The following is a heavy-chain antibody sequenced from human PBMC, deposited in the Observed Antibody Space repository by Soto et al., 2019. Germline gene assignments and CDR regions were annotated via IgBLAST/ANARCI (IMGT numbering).Heavy chain of an antibody. CDR3: GGGGGGVVAATSY. Sequence: QVQLVQSGAEVKKPGASVKVSCKASGYTFTSYYMHWVRQAPGQGLEWMGIINPSGGSTSYAQKFQGRVPRARETTPGTVYGGGGGLRAGDPGGYYCGGGGGGVVAATSYWGQGTLVTVSS. D-gene: IGHD2-15*01. CDR2: INPSGGST. J-gene: IGHJ4*02. CDR1: GYTFTSYY. V-gene: IGHV1-46*01.